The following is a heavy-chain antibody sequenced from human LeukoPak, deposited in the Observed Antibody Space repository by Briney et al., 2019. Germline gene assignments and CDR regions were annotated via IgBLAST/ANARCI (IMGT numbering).Heavy chain of an antibody. CDR1: G. Sequence: GMHWVRQXPGKGLEWVAVISYDGSNKYYADSVKGRFTISRDNSKNTLYLQMNSLRAEDTAVYYCAKAVNSVYDSSGPIWGQGTMVTVSS. CDR3: AKAVNSVYDSSGPI. CDR2: ISYDGSNK. J-gene: IGHJ3*02. D-gene: IGHD3-22*01. V-gene: IGHV3-30*18.